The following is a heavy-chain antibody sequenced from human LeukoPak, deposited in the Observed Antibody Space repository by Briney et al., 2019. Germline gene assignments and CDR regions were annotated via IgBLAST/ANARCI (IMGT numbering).Heavy chain of an antibody. D-gene: IGHD3-10*01. CDR3: ARESMYSSVGSYGFDI. Sequence: SETLSLTCTVSGGSTSSYYWNWIRQPPGKELEWIGNIYYSGSTNYNPCLKSRVTISIDTSKNQFSLKVNSAIAADTAVYYCARESMYSSVGSYGFDIWGQGTMVTVSS. J-gene: IGHJ3*02. CDR1: GGSTSSYY. V-gene: IGHV4-59*01. CDR2: IYYSGST.